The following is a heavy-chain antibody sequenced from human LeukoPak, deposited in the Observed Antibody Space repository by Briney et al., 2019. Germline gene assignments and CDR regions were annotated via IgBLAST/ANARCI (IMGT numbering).Heavy chain of an antibody. V-gene: IGHV3-48*01. J-gene: IGHJ3*02. CDR2: ISGYSSTI. CDR1: GFTFSSYW. D-gene: IGHD7-27*01. Sequence: PGGSLRLSCAASGFTFSSYWMSWVRQAPGKGLEWVSYISGYSSTIYYADSVKGRFTISRDNAKNSLYLQMNSLRAEDTAVYYCARDDNWGYAFDIWGQGTMVTVSS. CDR3: ARDDNWGYAFDI.